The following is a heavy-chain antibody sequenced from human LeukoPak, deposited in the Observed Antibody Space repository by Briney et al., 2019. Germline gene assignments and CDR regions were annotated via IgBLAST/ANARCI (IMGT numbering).Heavy chain of an antibody. CDR1: GGSFSGYY. CDR3: ARRSSGWYLNWYFDL. Sequence: SETLSLTCAVYGGSFSGYYWSWIRQPPGKGLEWIGEINHSGSTNYNPSLKSRVTISVDTSKNQFSLKLSSVTAADTAVYYCARRSSGWYLNWYFDLWGRGTLVTVSS. J-gene: IGHJ2*01. D-gene: IGHD6-19*01. V-gene: IGHV4-34*01. CDR2: INHSGST.